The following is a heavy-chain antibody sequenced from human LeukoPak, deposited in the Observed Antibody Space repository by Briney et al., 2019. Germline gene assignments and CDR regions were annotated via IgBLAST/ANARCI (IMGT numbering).Heavy chain of an antibody. D-gene: IGHD2-21*02. CDR1: GGSISSSSYY. Sequence: SETLSLTCTVSGGSISSSSYYWGWIRQPPGKGLEWIGSIYYSGSTYYNPSLKSRVTISVDTSKNQFSLKLSSVTAADTAVYYCARVDDCGGDCYPRVGYYYYGMDVWGQGTTVTVSS. V-gene: IGHV4-39*01. CDR2: IYYSGST. J-gene: IGHJ6*02. CDR3: ARVDDCGGDCYPRVGYYYYGMDV.